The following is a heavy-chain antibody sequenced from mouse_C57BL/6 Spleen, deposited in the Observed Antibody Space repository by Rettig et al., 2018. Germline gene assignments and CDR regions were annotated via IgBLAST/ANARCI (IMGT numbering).Heavy chain of an antibody. CDR1: GYILTSYW. J-gene: IGHJ4*01. D-gene: IGHD2-4*01. Sequence: QVQLQQPGAELVKPGASVKLSCKASGYILTSYWMHWVKQRPGQGLEWIGMIHPNSGSTKYNEKFKRKATLTVDKSSSTAYMQLSSLTSEDSAVYYCARGGYDYEKGAMDYWGQGTSVTVSS. CDR3: ARGGYDYEKGAMDY. V-gene: IGHV1-64*01. CDR2: IHPNSGST.